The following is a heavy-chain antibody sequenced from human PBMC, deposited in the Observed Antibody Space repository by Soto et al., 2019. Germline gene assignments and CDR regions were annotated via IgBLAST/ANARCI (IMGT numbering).Heavy chain of an antibody. V-gene: IGHV3-33*01. Sequence: GGSLRLSCAASGFTFSSYGMHWVRQAPGKGLEWVAVIWYDGSNKYYADSVKGRFTISRDNSKNTLYLQMNSLRAEDTAVYYCARDYGSYYDSSGYGEDAFDIWGQGTMVTVSS. J-gene: IGHJ3*02. CDR3: ARDYGSYYDSSGYGEDAFDI. D-gene: IGHD3-22*01. CDR1: GFTFSSYG. CDR2: IWYDGSNK.